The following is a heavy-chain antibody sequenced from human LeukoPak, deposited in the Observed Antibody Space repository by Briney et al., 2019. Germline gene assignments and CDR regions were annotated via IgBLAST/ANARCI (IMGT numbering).Heavy chain of an antibody. CDR1: GFTFSYA. V-gene: IGHV3-23*01. J-gene: IGHJ3*02. Sequence: GGSLRLSCAASGFTFSYAMSWVRQAPGKGLEWVSAISGSGGSTYYADSVKGRFTISRDNSKNTLYLQVNSLRAEDTAVYYCATVTRGLTSAFDIWGQGTMVTVSS. CDR2: ISGSGGST. D-gene: IGHD3-10*01. CDR3: ATVTRGLTSAFDI.